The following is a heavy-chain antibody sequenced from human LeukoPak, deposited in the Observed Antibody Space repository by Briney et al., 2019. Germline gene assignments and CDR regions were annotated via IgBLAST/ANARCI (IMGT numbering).Heavy chain of an antibody. CDR2: INHSGST. V-gene: IGHV4-34*01. CDR3: ARGFYYDSSGYYGP. Sequence: PSETLSLTCAVYGGSFSGYYWSWIRQPPGKGLEWIGEINHSGSTNYNPSLKSRVTISVDTSKNQFPLKLSSVTAADTAVYYCARGFYYDSSGYYGPWGQGTLVTVSS. D-gene: IGHD3-22*01. CDR1: GGSFSGYY. J-gene: IGHJ5*02.